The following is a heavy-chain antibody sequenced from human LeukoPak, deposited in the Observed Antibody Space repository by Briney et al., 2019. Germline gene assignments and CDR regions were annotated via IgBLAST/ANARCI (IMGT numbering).Heavy chain of an antibody. V-gene: IGHV1-2*06. J-gene: IGHJ4*02. Sequence: ASVKVSCKASGYTFSGSYMHWVRQAPGQGLEWMGRLNPNSGGTNYAQELQDRVTMTRDTSISTAYMELSRLKLDDTAVYYCARATGYGDFWGGDYWGQGTLVTVSS. CDR3: ARATGYGDFWGGDY. CDR2: LNPNSGGT. CDR1: GYTFSGSY. D-gene: IGHD4-17*01.